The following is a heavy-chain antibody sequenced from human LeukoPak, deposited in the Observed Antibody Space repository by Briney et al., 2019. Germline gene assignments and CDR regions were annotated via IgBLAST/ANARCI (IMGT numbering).Heavy chain of an antibody. CDR1: GFPFSSYA. Sequence: PGGALVLSCAASGFPFSSYAMSWVRPAPGKGVGWGSAITCSGGSTYYADSVKGRFTISRDNSKNTLYLQMNSLRAEDTAVYYCAKDQEWWEQRASGGWGEEPLVTVSS. J-gene: IGHJ4*02. V-gene: IGHV3-23*01. CDR3: AKDQEWWEQRASGG. CDR2: ITCSGGST. D-gene: IGHD2-15*01.